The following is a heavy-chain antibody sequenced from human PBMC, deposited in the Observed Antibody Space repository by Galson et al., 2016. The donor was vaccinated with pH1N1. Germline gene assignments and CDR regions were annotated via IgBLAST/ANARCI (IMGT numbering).Heavy chain of an antibody. CDR1: GGTFSSYA. Sequence: SVKVSCKASGGTFSSYAISWVRQAPGHGLEWMGGIIPIFGILNYAQHFQGRVTITADEFTSTAYMELSSRTSEDTAVYYCAGAGFGTYKFDSWGQGTLVTVSS. CDR3: AGAGFGTYKFDS. J-gene: IGHJ4*02. CDR2: IIPIFGIL. D-gene: IGHD5-24*01. V-gene: IGHV1-69*13.